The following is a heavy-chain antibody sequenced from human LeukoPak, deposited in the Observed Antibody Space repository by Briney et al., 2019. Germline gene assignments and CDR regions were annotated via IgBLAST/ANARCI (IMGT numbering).Heavy chain of an antibody. CDR3: ARGSGRFLEWLAPRYYYGMDV. CDR1: GGSFSGYY. J-gene: IGHJ6*02. Sequence: SETLSFTCAVYGGSFSGYYWSWIRQPPGKGLEWIGEINHSGSTNYNPSLKSRVTISVDTSKNQFSLKLSSVTAADTAVYYCARGSGRFLEWLAPRYYYGMDVWGQGTTVTVSS. CDR2: INHSGST. D-gene: IGHD3-3*01. V-gene: IGHV4-34*01.